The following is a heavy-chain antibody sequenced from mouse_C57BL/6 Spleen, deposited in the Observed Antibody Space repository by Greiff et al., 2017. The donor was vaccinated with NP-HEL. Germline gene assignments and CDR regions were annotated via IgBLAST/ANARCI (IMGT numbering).Heavy chain of an antibody. D-gene: IGHD1-1*01. V-gene: IGHV1-15*01. CDR2: IDPETGGT. J-gene: IGHJ4*01. Sequence: VQLQESGAELVRPGASVTLSCKASGYTFTDYEMHWVKQTPVHGLEWIGAIDPETGGTAYIQKFKGTAILTADKSSSTAYMELRSLTSEDSAVYYCTTAYYYGSSRYYYAMDYWGQGTSVTVSS. CDR3: TTAYYYGSSRYYYAMDY. CDR1: GYTFTDYE.